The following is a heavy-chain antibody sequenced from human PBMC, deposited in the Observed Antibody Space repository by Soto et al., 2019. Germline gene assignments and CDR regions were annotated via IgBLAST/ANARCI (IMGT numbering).Heavy chain of an antibody. J-gene: IGHJ5*02. D-gene: IGHD3-16*01. CDR2: VKKDGSDK. Sequence: EVQLVESGGGLVQPGGSLRLTCAASGFTLSDYWMSWVRQAPGKGLGWVANVKKDGSDKYYVDSVKGRFTISRDNAKNSLYLQLNSLRAEDTAVYYCARGGGNIDPSGQGTLVTVSS. CDR3: ARGGGNIDP. CDR1: GFTLSDYW. V-gene: IGHV3-7*04.